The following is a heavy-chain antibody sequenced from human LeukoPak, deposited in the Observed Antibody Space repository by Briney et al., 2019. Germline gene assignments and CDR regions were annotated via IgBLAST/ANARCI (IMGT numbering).Heavy chain of an antibody. CDR1: GYTFTSYG. Sequence: GASVKVSCKASGYTFTSYGISWVRQAPGQGLEWMGWISAYNGNTNYAQKLQGRVTMTTDTSTSTAYVELRSLRSDDTAVYYCARRLAKRMAFDPWGQGTLVTVSS. CDR3: ARRLAKRMAFDP. V-gene: IGHV1-18*01. D-gene: IGHD3-3*02. CDR2: ISAYNGNT. J-gene: IGHJ5*02.